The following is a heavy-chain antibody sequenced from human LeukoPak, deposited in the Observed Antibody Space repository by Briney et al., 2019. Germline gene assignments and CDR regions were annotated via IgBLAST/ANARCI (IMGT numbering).Heavy chain of an antibody. CDR1: GFTFSSHG. CDR2: VSTDGTST. V-gene: IGHV3-74*01. D-gene: IGHD1-7*01. CDR3: ARDSPNYSKGAIDI. Sequence: GGSLRLSCAASGFTFSSHGMHWVRHAPGKGLVWVAHVSTDGTSTSSVDSVKGRFTISRDNAKNMLYLQMNSLRAEDTAVYYCARDSPNYSKGAIDIWGQGTMVTVSS. J-gene: IGHJ3*02.